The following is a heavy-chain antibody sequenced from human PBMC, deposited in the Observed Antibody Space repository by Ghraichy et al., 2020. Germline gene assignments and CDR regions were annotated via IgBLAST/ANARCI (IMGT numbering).Heavy chain of an antibody. D-gene: IGHD3-10*01. Sequence: SQTLSLTCTVSGGSVNSGSYYWSWIRQPPGKGLEWIGYIYYSGSTNYNPSLKSRVTISVDTSKNQFSLKLSSVTAADTAVYYCARVVGHYYGSGKYNWFDPWGQGTLVTVSS. V-gene: IGHV4-61*01. J-gene: IGHJ5*02. CDR2: IYYSGST. CDR3: ARVVGHYYGSGKYNWFDP. CDR1: GGSVNSGSYY.